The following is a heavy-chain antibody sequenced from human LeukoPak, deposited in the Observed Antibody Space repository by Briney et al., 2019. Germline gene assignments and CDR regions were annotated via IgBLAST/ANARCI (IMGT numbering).Heavy chain of an antibody. J-gene: IGHJ4*02. CDR3: ARDLVRDYDSSGRGG. V-gene: IGHV3-21*01. CDR2: ISSSSSYI. Sequence: PGGSLRLSCAATGFTFSSYSMNWVRQAPGKGLEWVSSISSSSSYIYYADSVKGRFTISRDNAKNSLYLQMNSLRAEDTAVYYCARDLVRDYDSSGRGGWGQGTLVTVSS. CDR1: GFTFSSYS. D-gene: IGHD3-22*01.